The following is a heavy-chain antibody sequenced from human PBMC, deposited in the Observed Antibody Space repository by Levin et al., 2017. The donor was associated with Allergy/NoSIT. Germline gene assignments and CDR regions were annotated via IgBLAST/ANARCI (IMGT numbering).Heavy chain of an antibody. Sequence: SETLSLTCTVSGGSISSSNFYWGWIRQPPGKGLEWIGNIYYSGSTYYNPSLKSQVTISVDTSKNQFSLRLSSVTAADTAVYYCARYLTFGWFDPWGQGTLVTVSS. CDR2: IYYSGST. CDR3: ARYLTFGWFDP. CDR1: GGSISSSNFY. J-gene: IGHJ5*02. V-gene: IGHV4-39*01. D-gene: IGHD2/OR15-2a*01.